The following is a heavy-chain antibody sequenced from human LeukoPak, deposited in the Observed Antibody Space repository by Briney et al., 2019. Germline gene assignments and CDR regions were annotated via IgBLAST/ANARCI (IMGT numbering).Heavy chain of an antibody. V-gene: IGHV4-59*01. CDR3: AREGLYYYGSGSYYNLLDY. CDR1: GGSISSYY. D-gene: IGHD3-10*01. Sequence: SETLSLTCTVSGGSISSYYWSWIRQPPGKGLEWIGYIYYSGSTNYNPSLKSRVTISVDTSKDQFSLKLSSVTAADTAVYYCAREGLYYYGSGSYYNLLDYWGQGTLVTVSS. CDR2: IYYSGST. J-gene: IGHJ4*02.